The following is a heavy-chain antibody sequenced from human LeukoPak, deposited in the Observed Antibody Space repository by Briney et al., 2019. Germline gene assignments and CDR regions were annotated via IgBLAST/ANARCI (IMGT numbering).Heavy chain of an antibody. CDR1: GYTLTELS. V-gene: IGHV1-24*01. Sequence: ASVKVSCKVSGYTLTELSMHWVRQAPGKGFEWMGGFDPEDGETIYAQKFQGRVTMTEDTSTDTAHMELSSLRSEDTAVYYCATTYSNYYYYYMDVWGKGTTVTVSS. D-gene: IGHD4-11*01. CDR3: ATTYSNYYYYYMDV. J-gene: IGHJ6*03. CDR2: FDPEDGET.